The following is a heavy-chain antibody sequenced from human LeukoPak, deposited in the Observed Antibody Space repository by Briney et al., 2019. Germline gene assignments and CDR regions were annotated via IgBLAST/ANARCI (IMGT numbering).Heavy chain of an antibody. Sequence: ASVKVSCKASGGTFSSYAISWVRQAPGQGLEWMGWINTNTGNPTYAQGFTGRFVFSLDTSVSTAYLQISSLKAEDTAVYYCARDGLYCSSTSCKFDPWGQGTLVTISS. J-gene: IGHJ5*02. D-gene: IGHD2-2*01. V-gene: IGHV7-4-1*02. CDR1: GGTFSSYA. CDR3: ARDGLYCSSTSCKFDP. CDR2: INTNTGNP.